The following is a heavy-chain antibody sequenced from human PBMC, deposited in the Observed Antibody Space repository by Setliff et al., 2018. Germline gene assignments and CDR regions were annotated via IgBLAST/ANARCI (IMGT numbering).Heavy chain of an antibody. CDR1: GFTFSSYS. J-gene: IGHJ3*02. D-gene: IGHD3-10*01. CDR3: ARAPLVRGSEYAFDI. V-gene: IGHV3-21*01. CDR2: ISSSSSYI. Sequence: GGSLRLSCAASGFTFSSYSMNWVRQAPGKGLEWVSSISSSSSYIYYVDSVKGRFTISRDNAKNSLYLQMNSLRAEDTAVYYCARAPLVRGSEYAFDIWGQGTMVTVS.